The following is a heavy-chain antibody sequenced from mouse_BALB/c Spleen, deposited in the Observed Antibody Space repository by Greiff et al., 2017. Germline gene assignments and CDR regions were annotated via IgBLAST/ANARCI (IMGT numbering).Heavy chain of an antibody. CDR1: GFTFSSYT. Sequence: EVHLVESGGGLVKPGGSLKLSCAASGFTFSSYTMSWVRQTPEKRLEWVATISSGGSYTYYPDSVKGRFTISRDNAKNTLYLQMSSLKSEDTAMYYCTRAYGYDGGPFAYWGQGTLVTVSA. CDR2: ISSGGSYT. CDR3: TRAYGYDGGPFAY. J-gene: IGHJ3*01. V-gene: IGHV5-6-4*01. D-gene: IGHD2-2*01.